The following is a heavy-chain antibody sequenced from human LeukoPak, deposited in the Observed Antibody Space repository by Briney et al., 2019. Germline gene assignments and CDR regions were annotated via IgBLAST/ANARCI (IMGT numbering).Heavy chain of an antibody. CDR3: ARVTVGATAGYFDY. CDR2: ISSGSSTI. V-gene: IGHV3-48*01. CDR1: GFTFSTYS. Sequence: PGGSLRLSCAASGFTFSTYSMNWVRQAPGKGLEWLSYISSGSSTIYYADSVKGRFTISRDNARNSLYLQMNGLRAEDTAVYYCARVTVGATAGYFDYWGQGTLVTVSS. J-gene: IGHJ4*02. D-gene: IGHD1-26*01.